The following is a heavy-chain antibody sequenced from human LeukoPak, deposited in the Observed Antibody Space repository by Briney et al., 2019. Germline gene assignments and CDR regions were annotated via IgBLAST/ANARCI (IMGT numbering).Heavy chain of an antibody. Sequence: ASVKVSCKASGYTFTGYYMHWVRQAPGQGLKWMGRINPNSGGTIYAQKFQGRVTMTEDTSTDTAYMELSSLRSEDTAVYYCATVLGESSFDYWGQGTLVTVSS. J-gene: IGHJ4*02. V-gene: IGHV1-2*06. D-gene: IGHD3-16*01. CDR2: INPNSGGT. CDR1: GYTFTGYY. CDR3: ATVLGESSFDY.